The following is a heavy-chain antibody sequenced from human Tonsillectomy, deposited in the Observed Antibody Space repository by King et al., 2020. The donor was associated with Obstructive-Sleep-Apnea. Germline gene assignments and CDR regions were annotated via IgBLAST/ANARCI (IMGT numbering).Heavy chain of an antibody. D-gene: IGHD3-10*01. J-gene: IGHJ4*02. CDR3: ARDSGGDY. CDR1: GFTFSSYS. CDR2: ISSSSSTI. V-gene: IGHV3-48*01. Sequence: VQLVESGGGLVQPGGFLRLSCAASGFTFSSYSMNWVRQAPGKGLEWVSYISSSSSTIYYADSVKGRFTISRDNAKNSLDLQMNSLRAEDTAVYYCARDSGGDYWGQGTLVTVSS.